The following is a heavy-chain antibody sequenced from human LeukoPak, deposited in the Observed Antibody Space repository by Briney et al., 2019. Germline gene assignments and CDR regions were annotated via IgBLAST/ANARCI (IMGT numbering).Heavy chain of an antibody. Sequence: PGGSLRLSCAASGFTFSDYYMSWIRQAPGKGLEWVSYISSSGSTIYYADSVKGRCTISRDNAKNSLYLQMNSLRAEDTAVYYCALTLAYYYDSSGYYYRREYYFDYWGQGTLVTVSS. CDR1: GFTFSDYY. CDR3: ALTLAYYYDSSGYYYRREYYFDY. D-gene: IGHD3-22*01. J-gene: IGHJ4*02. CDR2: ISSSGSTI. V-gene: IGHV3-11*01.